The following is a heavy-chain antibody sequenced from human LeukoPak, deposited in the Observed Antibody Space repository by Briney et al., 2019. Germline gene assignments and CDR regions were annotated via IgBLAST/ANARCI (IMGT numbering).Heavy chain of an antibody. D-gene: IGHD3-9*01. V-gene: IGHV3-48*04. CDR2: ISSSSSTI. J-gene: IGHJ4*02. CDR1: GFTFSSYS. Sequence: GGSLRLSCAASGFTFSSYSMNWVRQAPGKGLEWVSYISSSSSTIYYADSVKGRFTISRDNAKNSLYLQMNSLRAEDTAVYYCAREGNRLGYDILTGHYTTRLFDYWGQGTLVAVSS. CDR3: AREGNRLGYDILTGHYTTRLFDY.